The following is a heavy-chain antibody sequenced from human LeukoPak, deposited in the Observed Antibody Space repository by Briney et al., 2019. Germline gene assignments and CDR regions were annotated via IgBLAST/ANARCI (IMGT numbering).Heavy chain of an antibody. CDR2: IYYSGST. CDR1: GGSISSGDYY. D-gene: IGHD3/OR15-3a*01. V-gene: IGHV4-30-4*01. Sequence: SETLSLTCTVSGGSISSGDYYWSWIRHPPGKGLEWIGYIYYSGSTYYNPSLKSRVTISVDTSKNQFSLKLSSVTAADTAVYYCARGLDGADNYFDYWGQGTLVTVSS. J-gene: IGHJ4*02. CDR3: ARGLDGADNYFDY.